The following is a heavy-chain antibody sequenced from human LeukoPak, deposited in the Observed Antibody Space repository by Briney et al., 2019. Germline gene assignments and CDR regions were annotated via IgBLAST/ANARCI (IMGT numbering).Heavy chain of an antibody. Sequence: GSLRLSCAASGFTFSSYDMSWVRQAPGKGLEWVSGISGGGNTFYSDAVKGRFTISRDNSKNTLFLEMNSLRAEDTAVYYCGRDGWEIRLATGYWGQGTLVTVSS. V-gene: IGHV3-23*01. J-gene: IGHJ4*02. CDR2: ISGGGNT. CDR1: GFTFSSYD. D-gene: IGHD1-26*01. CDR3: GRDGWEIRLATGY.